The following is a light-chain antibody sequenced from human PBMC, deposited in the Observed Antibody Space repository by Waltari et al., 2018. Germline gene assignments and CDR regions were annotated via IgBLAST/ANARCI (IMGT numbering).Light chain of an antibody. J-gene: IGLJ2*01. CDR3: QVWESHSNHVV. CDR2: DDS. Sequence: SYLLTQPPSVSVAPGQTARITCGGDNIGTKSVHWYQQKAGQAPVMVVYDDSDRPTGIPERFSGSNSGNTAALTISRVEAGDEADYYCQVWESHSNHVVFGGGTKVTVL. V-gene: IGLV3-21*02. CDR1: NIGTKS.